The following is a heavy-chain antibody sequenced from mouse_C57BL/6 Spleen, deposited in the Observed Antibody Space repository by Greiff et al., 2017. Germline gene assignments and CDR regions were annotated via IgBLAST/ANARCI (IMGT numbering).Heavy chain of an antibody. CDR2: ISYDGSN. CDR3: ARGDVGDY. CDR1: GYSITSGYY. V-gene: IGHV3-6*01. J-gene: IGHJ2*01. Sequence: EVKLLESGPGLVKPSQSLSLTCSVTGYSITSGYYWNWIRQFPGNKLEWMGYISYDGSNNYNPSLKNRISITRDTSKNQFFLKLNSVTTEDTATYYCARGDVGDYWGQGTTLTVSS. D-gene: IGHD3-3*01.